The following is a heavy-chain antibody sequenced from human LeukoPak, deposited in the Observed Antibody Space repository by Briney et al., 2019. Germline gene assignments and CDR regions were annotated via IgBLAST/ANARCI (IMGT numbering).Heavy chain of an antibody. CDR1: GFTFSSYW. V-gene: IGHV3-7*01. J-gene: IGHJ3*02. D-gene: IGHD1-26*01. CDR3: ARNKFELRTPDAFDI. CDR2: IKQDGSEK. Sequence: GGSLRLSCAASGFTFSSYWMSWVRQAPGKGLEWVANIKQDGSEKYYVDSVKGRFTISRDNAKNSLYLQMNSLRAEDTAVYYCARNKFELRTPDAFDIWGQGTMVTVSS.